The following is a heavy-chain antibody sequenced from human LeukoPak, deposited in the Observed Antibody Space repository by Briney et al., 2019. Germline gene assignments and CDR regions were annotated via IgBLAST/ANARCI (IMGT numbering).Heavy chain of an antibody. V-gene: IGHV3-23*01. D-gene: IGHD2-21*01. CDR1: GFTFSSYA. J-gene: IGHJ3*02. Sequence: GGSLRLSCAASGFTFSSYAMSWVRQAPGKGLEWVSGISGSGGSTYYADSVKGRFTISRDNSKNTLYLQMNSLRGEDTAEYYCAKGYCGGDCYSAPHDAFDIWGQGTMVTVSS. CDR2: ISGSGGST. CDR3: AKGYCGGDCYSAPHDAFDI.